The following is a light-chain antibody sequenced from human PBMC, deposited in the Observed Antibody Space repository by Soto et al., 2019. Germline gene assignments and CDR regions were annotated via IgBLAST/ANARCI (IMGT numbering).Light chain of an antibody. V-gene: IGLV2-8*01. CDR1: VGDYNY. CDR3: SSSAGSNNLV. J-gene: IGLJ1*01. CDR2: XVS. Sequence: VGDYNYVSWYQQHPGKAPXXXXXXVSXRPSGVPDRXXASKSGNTASLTVSGLQAEDEADYYCSSSAGSNNLVFXTGTKVTVL.